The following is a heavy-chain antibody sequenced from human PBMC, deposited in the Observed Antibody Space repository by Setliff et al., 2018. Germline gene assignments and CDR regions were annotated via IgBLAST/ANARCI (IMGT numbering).Heavy chain of an antibody. Sequence: SETLSLTCTVSGGPINSDRYYWGWIRQPPGKGLEWIGSMYSSGSTYYNPSLKSRVTISEDTSQNQFSLKLSSVTAADTAAYYCASHPRVTIFGVVAFDYWGQGILVTVSS. CDR2: MYSSGST. CDR3: ASHPRVTIFGVVAFDY. CDR1: GGPINSDRYY. J-gene: IGHJ4*02. V-gene: IGHV4-39*01. D-gene: IGHD3-3*01.